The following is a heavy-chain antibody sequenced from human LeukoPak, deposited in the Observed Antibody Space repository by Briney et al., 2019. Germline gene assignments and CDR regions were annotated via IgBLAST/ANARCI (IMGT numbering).Heavy chain of an antibody. CDR2: IYYSGST. V-gene: IGHV4-59*12. J-gene: IGHJ5*02. CDR1: GGSISSYY. CDR3: ARSPGYYDFWSGYHEWFDP. Sequence: SETLSLTRTVSGGSISSYYWSWIRQPPGKGLEWIGYIYYSGSTNYNPSLKSRVTISVDTSKNQFSLKLSSVTAADTAVYYCARSPGYYDFWSGYHEWFDPWGQGTLVTVSS. D-gene: IGHD3-3*01.